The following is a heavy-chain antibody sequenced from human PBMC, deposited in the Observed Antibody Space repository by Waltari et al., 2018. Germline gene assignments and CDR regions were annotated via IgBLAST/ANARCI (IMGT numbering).Heavy chain of an antibody. V-gene: IGHV3-21*01. CDR3: ARVGRDYGHRGDFDY. D-gene: IGHD4-17*01. Sequence: EVQLVESGGGLVKPGGSLTLSCAASGFTFSTYSMNWVRQAPGKVLTWVSSISDSSSYIFYADSVKGRFTITRDNAKNSLYLQMNSLRAEDTAVYYCARVGRDYGHRGDFDYWGQGTLVTVSS. CDR1: GFTFSTYS. J-gene: IGHJ4*02. CDR2: ISDSSSYI.